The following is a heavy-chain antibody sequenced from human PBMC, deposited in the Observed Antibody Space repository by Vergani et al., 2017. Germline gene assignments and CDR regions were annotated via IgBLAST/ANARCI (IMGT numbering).Heavy chain of an antibody. CDR3: ARGRAAAGTGHWXFDL. V-gene: IGHV4-34*01. CDR1: GGSFSGYY. J-gene: IGHJ2*01. D-gene: IGHD6-13*01. Sequence: QVQLQQWGAGLLKPSETLSLTCAVYGGSFSGYYWSWIRQPPGQGLEWIWEINHSGSTNYNPSLKSRVTISVDTSKNQFSLKLSSVTATDTAVYYCARGRAAAGTGHWXFDLWGRGTLVTVSS. CDR2: INHSGST.